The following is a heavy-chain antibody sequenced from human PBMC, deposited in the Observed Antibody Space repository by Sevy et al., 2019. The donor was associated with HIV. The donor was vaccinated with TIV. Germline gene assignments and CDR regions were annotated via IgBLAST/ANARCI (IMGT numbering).Heavy chain of an antibody. CDR2: IKQDGSEK. CDR1: GFTFSSYW. Sequence: GGSLRLSCAASGFTFSSYWMSWVRQAPGKGLEWVANIKQDGSEKYYVDSVKGRFTISRDNAKNSLYLQMNSLRAEDTAVYYCAGDSEGLGNYYDSSGPTAFDPWGQGTLVTVSS. CDR3: AGDSEGLGNYYDSSGPTAFDP. J-gene: IGHJ5*02. D-gene: IGHD3-22*01. V-gene: IGHV3-7*01.